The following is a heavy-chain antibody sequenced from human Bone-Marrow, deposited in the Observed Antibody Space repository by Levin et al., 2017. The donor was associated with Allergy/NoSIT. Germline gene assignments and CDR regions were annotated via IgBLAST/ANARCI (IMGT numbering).Heavy chain of an antibody. Sequence: LSLTCAASGFPVGNNYMKWVRQAPGKGLEWVSLIYSGGSTYYADSVKGRFTISRDNSKNTLHLQMNSLRTEDTAVYYCARDRTCSGGTCYGSWGQGTLVTVSS. V-gene: IGHV3-66*01. J-gene: IGHJ5*02. CDR2: IYSGGST. CDR3: ARDRTCSGGTCYGS. CDR1: GFPVGNNY. D-gene: IGHD2-15*01.